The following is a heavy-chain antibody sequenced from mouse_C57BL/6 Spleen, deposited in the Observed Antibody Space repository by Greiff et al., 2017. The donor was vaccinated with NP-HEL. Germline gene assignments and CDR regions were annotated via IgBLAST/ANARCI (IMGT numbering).Heavy chain of an antibody. CDR3: ASNSYYFDY. Sequence: QVQLQQSGPELVKPGASVKISCKASGYAFSSSWMNWVKQRPGKGLEWIGRIYPGDGDTNYNGKFKGKATLTADKSSSTAYMQLSSLTSEDSAVYFCASNSYYFDYWGQGTTLTVSS. CDR2: IYPGDGDT. CDR1: GYAFSSSW. V-gene: IGHV1-82*01. J-gene: IGHJ2*01. D-gene: IGHD4-1*01.